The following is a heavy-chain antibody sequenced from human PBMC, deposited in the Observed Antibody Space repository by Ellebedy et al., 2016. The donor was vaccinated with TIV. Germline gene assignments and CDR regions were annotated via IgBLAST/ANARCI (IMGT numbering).Heavy chain of an antibody. CDR1: GDSISSGRWY. CDR2: LYSSGRT. V-gene: IGHV4-39*07. Sequence: MPGGSLRLSCTVSGDSISSGRWYWNWIRQPPGKGLEWIGCLYSSGRTYDNTSLKSRVTISPDTSKNQFSLKFSSVTAADTAVYNCGRGGGIAVTDTWGQGTLVTVSS. J-gene: IGHJ4*02. D-gene: IGHD6-19*01. CDR3: GRGGGIAVTDT.